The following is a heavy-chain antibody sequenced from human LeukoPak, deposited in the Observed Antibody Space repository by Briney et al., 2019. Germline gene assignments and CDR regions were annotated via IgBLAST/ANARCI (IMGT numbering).Heavy chain of an antibody. CDR1: GGSFSGYY. J-gene: IGHJ4*02. Sequence: SETLSLTCAVYGGSFSGYYWSWLRQPPGKGLEWIGEINHSGSTNYNPSLKSRVTISVDTSKNQFSLKLSSVTAADTAVYYCARGRRNYGDYIGRFVYWGQGTLVTVSS. V-gene: IGHV4-34*01. D-gene: IGHD4-17*01. CDR2: INHSGST. CDR3: ARGRRNYGDYIGRFVY.